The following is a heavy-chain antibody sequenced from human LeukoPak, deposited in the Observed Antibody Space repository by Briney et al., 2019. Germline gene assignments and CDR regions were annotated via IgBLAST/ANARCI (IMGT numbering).Heavy chain of an antibody. Sequence: VGSLRLSCAASGFTFNNYAMSWVRQAPGKGLEWVSSISGNGGSTYYADSVKGRFTISRDNSKNTLYLQMNSLRAEDTAVYYCAKDLEYACGNYFDFWGQGTLVTVSS. D-gene: IGHD1-1*01. CDR1: GFTFNNYA. CDR2: ISGNGGST. V-gene: IGHV3-23*01. J-gene: IGHJ4*02. CDR3: AKDLEYACGNYFDF.